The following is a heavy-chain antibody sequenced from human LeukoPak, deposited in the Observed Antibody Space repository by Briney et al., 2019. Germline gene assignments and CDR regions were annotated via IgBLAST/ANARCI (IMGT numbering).Heavy chain of an antibody. Sequence: PSETLSLTCTVSGGSISSSSYYWGWIRQPPGKGLEWIGSIYYSGSTYYNPSLKSRVTISVDTSKNQFSLKLSSVTAADTAVYYCARAYRDGYNSFDYWGQGTLVTVSS. CDR3: ARAYRDGYNSFDY. J-gene: IGHJ4*02. V-gene: IGHV4-39*07. CDR2: IYYSGST. D-gene: IGHD5-24*01. CDR1: GGSISSSSYY.